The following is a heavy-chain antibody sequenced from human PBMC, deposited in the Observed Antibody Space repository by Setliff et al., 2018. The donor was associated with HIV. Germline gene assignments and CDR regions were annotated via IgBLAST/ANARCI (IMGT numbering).Heavy chain of an antibody. Sequence: ASVKVSCKASGYTFSDYYMHWVRQAPGQRLEWMGWINAGTGNTKYSQNFQGRVTFSRDTSASTAYMELSSLRSEDTAVYYCARTVNDYGDYYFDYWGQGTLVTVSS. J-gene: IGHJ4*02. CDR3: ARTVNDYGDYYFDY. D-gene: IGHD4-17*01. CDR1: GYTFSDYY. CDR2: INAGTGNT. V-gene: IGHV1-3*01.